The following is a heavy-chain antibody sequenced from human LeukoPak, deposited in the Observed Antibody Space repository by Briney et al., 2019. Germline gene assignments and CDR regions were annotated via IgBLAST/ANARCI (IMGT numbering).Heavy chain of an antibody. D-gene: IGHD5-18*01. CDR2: ISGSGGST. CDR3: AKGIQLWPYLDY. CDR1: GFTFSSYA. V-gene: IGHV3-23*01. J-gene: IGHJ4*02. Sequence: PGGSLRLSCAASGFTFSSYAMNWVRQAPGKGLEWVSTISGSGGSTYYADSVKGRFTISRDNSKNTLYLQMNSLRAEDTALYYCAKGIQLWPYLDYWGQGTLVTVSS.